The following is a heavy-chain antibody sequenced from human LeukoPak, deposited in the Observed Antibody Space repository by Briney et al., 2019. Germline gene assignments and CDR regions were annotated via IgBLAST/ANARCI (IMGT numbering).Heavy chain of an antibody. J-gene: IGHJ5*02. CDR1: GFPLTDLS. CDR2: FDPENGET. V-gene: IGHV1-24*01. D-gene: IGHD1-14*01. CDR3: ATKNLFHL. Sequence: EASVKVSCRVSGFPLTDLSIHWVRQLPGKGLEWMGGFDPENGETIYAQNFQGRVTMTKDTSTDTVYMDLSSLRSDDTAVYYCATKNLFHLWGQGTLVTVSS.